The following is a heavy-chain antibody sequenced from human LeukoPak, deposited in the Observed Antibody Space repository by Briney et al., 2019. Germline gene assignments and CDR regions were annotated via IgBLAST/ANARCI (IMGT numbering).Heavy chain of an antibody. J-gene: IGHJ5*02. V-gene: IGHV1-24*01. Sequence: GASVKVSCKVSGYTLTELSMHWVRQAPGKGFEWMGGFDPEDGVTIYAQKFQGRVTMTEDTSTDTAYMELSSLRSEDTAVYYCATDITGTTRWFDPWGQGTLVTVSS. CDR3: ATDITGTTRWFDP. CDR1: GYTLTELS. CDR2: FDPEDGVT. D-gene: IGHD1-7*01.